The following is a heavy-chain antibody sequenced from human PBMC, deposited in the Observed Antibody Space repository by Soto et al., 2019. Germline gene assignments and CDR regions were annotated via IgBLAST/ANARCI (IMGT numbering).Heavy chain of an antibody. CDR3: ATDSGYCSSTSYCLQY. D-gene: IGHD2-2*01. V-gene: IGHV3-7*01. CDR2: IKDDGGET. CDR1: GFTFSSYA. J-gene: IGHJ4*02. Sequence: GGSLRLSCAASGFTFSSYAMSWVRQAPGKGLEWVANIKDDGGETYYVDSVEGRFTISRDNAHNSLYLQMNGLRAEDTAVYYCATDSGYCSSTSYCLQYWGQGTLVTVS.